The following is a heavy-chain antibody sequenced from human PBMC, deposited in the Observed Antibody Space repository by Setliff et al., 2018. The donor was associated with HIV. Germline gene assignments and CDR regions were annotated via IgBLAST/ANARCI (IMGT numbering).Heavy chain of an antibody. Sequence: PSETLSLTCTVSGGSIGSGSYYWSWIRQPAGKGLEWIGRIYTSGSTNYKSSLKSRVTRSVDTSKNQFSLKLSSVTAADTAVYYCARVPCTQRGSYYHDAFDIWGQGTMVTVSS. V-gene: IGHV4-61*02. CDR3: ARVPCTQRGSYYHDAFDI. D-gene: IGHD1-26*01. CDR1: GGSIGSGSYY. J-gene: IGHJ3*02. CDR2: IYTSGST.